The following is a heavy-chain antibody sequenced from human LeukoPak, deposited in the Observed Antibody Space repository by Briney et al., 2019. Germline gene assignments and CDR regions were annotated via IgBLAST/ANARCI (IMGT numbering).Heavy chain of an antibody. J-gene: IGHJ6*03. D-gene: IGHD6-19*01. CDR2: IIPIFGTA. CDR3: ARDPGIAVAGTRYYYMDV. CDR1: GGTFSSYA. Sequence: ASVKVSCKASGGTFSSYAISWVRQAPGQGLEWMGGIIPIFGTANHAQKFQGRVTITADESTSTAYMELSSLRPEDTAVYYCARDPGIAVAGTRYYYMDVWGKGTTVTVSS. V-gene: IGHV1-69*13.